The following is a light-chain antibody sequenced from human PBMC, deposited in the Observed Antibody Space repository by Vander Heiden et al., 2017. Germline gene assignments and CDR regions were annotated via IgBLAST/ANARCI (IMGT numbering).Light chain of an antibody. CDR1: QSIGNF. V-gene: IGKV1-39*01. Sequence: DIQMTQSPSSLSASVGDRVTITCRASQSIGNFLNWYQQKPGKAPKLLIYAASSLQSGVPSRFSGSESGTYLTLTISRLQPEDSATFYCQQRDSTPWTFGQGTKLEIK. J-gene: IGKJ1*01. CDR2: AAS. CDR3: QQRDSTPWT.